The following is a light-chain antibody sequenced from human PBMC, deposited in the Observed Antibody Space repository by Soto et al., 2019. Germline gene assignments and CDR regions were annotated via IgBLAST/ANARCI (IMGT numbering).Light chain of an antibody. Sequence: VMTPTPLSSPVTLGQPASISCRSSQSIVHSEGNTYLSWLQQRTGQPPRLVIYKISNRFSGVPDRFSGSGEVQEFTLKITRVDAEDVGGYYCMQATQFPHTFGQGTNLEIK. CDR3: MQATQFPHT. J-gene: IGKJ2*01. CDR2: KIS. CDR1: QSIVHSEGNTY. V-gene: IGKV2-24*01.